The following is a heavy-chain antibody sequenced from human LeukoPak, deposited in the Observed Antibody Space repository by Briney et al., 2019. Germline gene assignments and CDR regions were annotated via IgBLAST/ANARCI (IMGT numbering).Heavy chain of an antibody. CDR2: IYSGGST. CDR3: ARAFPSSGSYFDY. J-gene: IGHJ4*02. D-gene: IGHD1-26*01. CDR1: GFTVSSNY. V-gene: IGHV3-53*01. Sequence: GGSLRLSCAASGFTVSSNYMSWVRQAPGKGLERVSVIYSGGSTYYADSVKGRFTISRDNSKNTLYLQMNSLRAEDTAVYYCARAFPSSGSYFDYWGQGTLVTVSS.